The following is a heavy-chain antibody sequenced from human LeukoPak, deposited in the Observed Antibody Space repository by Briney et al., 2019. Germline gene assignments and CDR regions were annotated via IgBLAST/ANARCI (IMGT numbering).Heavy chain of an antibody. Sequence: ASVKVSCKASGYTFTDVYLHWVRQAPGQGLEWMGWINPNTGGTNYLQRFQGRVTMTRDTSISTAYMDLNSLRSDDTAVYYCARHGSVRSPLGPWGQGTLVTVSS. CDR1: GYTFTDVY. CDR3: ARHGSVRSPLGP. D-gene: IGHD3-10*01. J-gene: IGHJ5*02. CDR2: INPNTGGT. V-gene: IGHV1-2*02.